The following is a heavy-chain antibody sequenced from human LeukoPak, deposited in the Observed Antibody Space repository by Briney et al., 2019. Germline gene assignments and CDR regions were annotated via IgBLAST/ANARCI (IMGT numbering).Heavy chain of an antibody. Sequence: SETLSLTCTVSGGSISSYYWSWIRQPPGKGLEWIGYIYYSGSTNYNPSLKSRVTISVDTSKNQFSLKLSSVTAADTAVYYCARRPQFVCSSTSCHGIFDYWGQGTLVTVSS. J-gene: IGHJ4*02. V-gene: IGHV4-59*08. CDR2: IYYSGST. CDR1: GGSISSYY. CDR3: ARRPQFVCSSTSCHGIFDY. D-gene: IGHD2-2*01.